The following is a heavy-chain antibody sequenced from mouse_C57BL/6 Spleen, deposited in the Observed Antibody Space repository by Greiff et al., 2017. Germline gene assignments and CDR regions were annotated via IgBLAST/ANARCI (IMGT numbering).Heavy chain of an antibody. CDR1: GYTFTSYW. D-gene: IGHD1-1*01. J-gene: IGHJ4*01. Sequence: VQLQQPGAELVKPGASVKLSCKASGYTFTSYWMHWVKQRPGQGLEWIGMIHPNSGSTNYNEKFKSKATLTVDKSSSTAYMQLSSLTSEDSAVYYCARDGSSYVEAMDYWGQGTSVTVSS. CDR3: ARDGSSYVEAMDY. V-gene: IGHV1-64*01. CDR2: IHPNSGST.